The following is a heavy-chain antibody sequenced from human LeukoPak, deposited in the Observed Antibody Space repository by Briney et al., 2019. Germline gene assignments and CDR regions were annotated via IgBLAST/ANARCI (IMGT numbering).Heavy chain of an antibody. CDR2: ISSSGSTI. Sequence: PGGSLRLSCAASGFTFSSYEMNWVRQAPGKGLEWVSYISSSGSTIYYADSVKGRFTISRDNAKNSLYLQMNSLRAEDTAVYCCARDQYYYDSSGYYTGDYYYYYGMDVWGQGTTVTVSS. D-gene: IGHD3-22*01. CDR3: ARDQYYYDSSGYYTGDYYYYYGMDV. V-gene: IGHV3-48*03. J-gene: IGHJ6*02. CDR1: GFTFSSYE.